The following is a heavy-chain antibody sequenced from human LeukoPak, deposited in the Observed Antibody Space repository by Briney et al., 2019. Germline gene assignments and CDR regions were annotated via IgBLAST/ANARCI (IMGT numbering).Heavy chain of an antibody. CDR1: GYTFTDYY. J-gene: IGHJ4*02. D-gene: IGHD3-22*01. CDR3: ARGGKYYYDSSGYYPFDY. CDR2: INPNSGGT. Sequence: ASVTVSCKASGYTFTDYYMHWVRQAPGQGLEWMGWINPNSGGTNYAQKFQGRVTMTRDTSISTAYMELSRLRSDDTAVYYCARGGKYYYDSSGYYPFDYWGQGTLVTVSS. V-gene: IGHV1-2*02.